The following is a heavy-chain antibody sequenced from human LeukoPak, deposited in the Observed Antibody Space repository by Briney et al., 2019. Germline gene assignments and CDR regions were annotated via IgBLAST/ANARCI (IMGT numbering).Heavy chain of an antibody. D-gene: IGHD1-26*01. J-gene: IGHJ4*02. V-gene: IGHV1-8*03. CDR3: ARGGNSGSYFFENFDY. CDR2: MNPNSGNT. Sequence: ASVKVSCKASGYTFTSYDINWVRQATGQGLEWMGWMNPNSGNTGYAQKFQGRVTITADESTSTAYMELSSLRSEDTAVYYCARGGNSGSYFFENFDYWGQGTLVTVSS. CDR1: GYTFTSYD.